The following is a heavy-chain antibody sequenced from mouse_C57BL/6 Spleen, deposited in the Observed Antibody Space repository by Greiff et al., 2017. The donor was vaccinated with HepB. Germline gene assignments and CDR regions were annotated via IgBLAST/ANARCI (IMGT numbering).Heavy chain of an antibody. D-gene: IGHD2-1*01. V-gene: IGHV1-39*01. CDR2: INPNYGTT. CDR3: ATVLGGNYCFDY. J-gene: IGHJ2*01. CDR1: GYSFTDYN. Sequence: VQLKESGPELVKPGASVKISCKASGYSFTDYNMNWVKQSNGKSLEWIGVINPNYGTTSYNQKFKGKATLTVDQSSSTGYMQLNSLTSEDSAVYYCATVLGGNYCFDYWGQGTTLTVSS.